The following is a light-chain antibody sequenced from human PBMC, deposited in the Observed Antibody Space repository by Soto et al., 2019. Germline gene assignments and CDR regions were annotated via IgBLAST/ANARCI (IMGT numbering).Light chain of an antibody. CDR3: QQYGSSPRT. CDR2: GAF. J-gene: IGKJ1*01. CDR1: QSVRSN. V-gene: IGKV3-20*01. Sequence: EIVLTQSPGTLSLSPWERATLSCRASQSVRSNLAWYQQKPGQAPRLLIYGAFKRATGIPDRFSGSGSGTDFTLTISRMEPEDFAVYCCQQYGSSPRTFGQGTKVDIK.